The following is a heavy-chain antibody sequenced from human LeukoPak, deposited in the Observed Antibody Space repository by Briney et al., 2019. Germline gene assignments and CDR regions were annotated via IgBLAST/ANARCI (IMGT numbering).Heavy chain of an antibody. D-gene: IGHD3-10*01. CDR3: AKDRETYNYGSGSYGPGFDY. J-gene: IGHJ4*02. CDR2: IKKDGSEK. CDR1: GFTFSSYW. V-gene: IGHV3-7*01. Sequence: TGGSLRLSCAASGFTFSSYWMSWVRQAPGKGLEWVANIKKDGSEKYYVDSVKGRFTISRDNAKNSLYLQMNSLRAEDTAVYYCAKDRETYNYGSGSYGPGFDYWGQGTLVTVSS.